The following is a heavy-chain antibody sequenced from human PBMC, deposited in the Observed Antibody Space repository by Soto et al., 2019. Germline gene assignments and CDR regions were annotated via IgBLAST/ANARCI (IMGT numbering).Heavy chain of an antibody. CDR1: GFTFSSYS. D-gene: IGHD6-13*01. CDR2: ISYDGSNK. CDR3: AKDLDSSWFDY. V-gene: IGHV3-30*18. Sequence: LRLSCAASGFTFSSYSMHWVRQAPGKGLEWVAVISYDGSNKYYADSVKGRFTISRDNSKNTLYLQMNSLRAEDTAVYYCAKDLDSSWFDYWGQGTLVTVSS. J-gene: IGHJ4*02.